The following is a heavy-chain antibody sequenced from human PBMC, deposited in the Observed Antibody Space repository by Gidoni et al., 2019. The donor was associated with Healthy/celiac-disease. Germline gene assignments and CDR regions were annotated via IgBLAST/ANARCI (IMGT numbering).Heavy chain of an antibody. J-gene: IGHJ4*02. CDR3: ARVSGYYDILTGHHFDY. CDR1: GCSISRRNW. V-gene: IGHV4-4*02. Sequence: QVQLQESGPGLVKPSGTLSLTCAVSGCSISRRNWWSWVRQPPGKELEWIGEIYHSGSTNYNPALKSRVTISVDKSKNQFSLKLSSVTAADTAVYYCARVSGYYDILTGHHFDYWGQGTLVTVSS. CDR2: IYHSGST. D-gene: IGHD3-9*01.